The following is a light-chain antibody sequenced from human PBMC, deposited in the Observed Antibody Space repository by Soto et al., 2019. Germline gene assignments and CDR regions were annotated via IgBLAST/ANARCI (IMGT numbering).Light chain of an antibody. J-gene: IGKJ5*01. CDR1: QSVLYSSNNKNY. V-gene: IGKV4-1*01. CDR2: WAS. Sequence: DIVMTQSPDSLAVSLGERATINCKSSQSVLYSSNNKNYLAWYQQKPGQPPKLLIYWASTRESGVPDRFSGSGSGTDFTLTISRLEPADFGVYYCQQYGSSHTFGQGTRLEIK. CDR3: QQYGSSHT.